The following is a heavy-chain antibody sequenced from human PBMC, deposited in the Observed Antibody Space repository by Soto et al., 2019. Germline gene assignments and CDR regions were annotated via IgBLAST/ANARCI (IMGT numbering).Heavy chain of an antibody. V-gene: IGHV3-30*18. CDR2: ISYDGSNK. CDR3: AKVQPRLSPQALSAIDY. D-gene: IGHD6-25*01. Sequence: GGSLRLSCAASGSTFSSYGMHWARQAPGKGLEWVAVISYDGSNKYYADSVKGRFTISRDNSKNTLYLQMNSLRAEDTAVYYCAKVQPRLSPQALSAIDYWGQGTLVTVSS. J-gene: IGHJ4*02. CDR1: GSTFSSYG.